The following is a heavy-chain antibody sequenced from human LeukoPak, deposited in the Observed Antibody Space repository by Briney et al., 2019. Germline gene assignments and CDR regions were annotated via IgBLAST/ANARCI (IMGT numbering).Heavy chain of an antibody. CDR3: ARRHRITIFGVVTEYYYYYMDV. Sequence: SETLSLTCAVYGGAFSGYYWSWIRQPPGKGLEWIGEINHSGSTNYNPSLKSRVTISVDTSKNPFSLKLSSVTAADTAVYYCARRHRITIFGVVTEYYYYYMDVWGKGTTVTVSS. V-gene: IGHV4-34*01. D-gene: IGHD3-3*01. CDR1: GGAFSGYY. CDR2: INHSGST. J-gene: IGHJ6*03.